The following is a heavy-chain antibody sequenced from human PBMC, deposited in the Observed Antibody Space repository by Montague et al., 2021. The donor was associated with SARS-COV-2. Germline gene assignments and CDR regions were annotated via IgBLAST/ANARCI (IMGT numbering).Heavy chain of an antibody. Sequence: SETLSLTCSVSGGSLSSYYWSWIRQPPGQGLEWIGYIADSGTTRYNPSLRSRATISLDISKNQFSLDLNSVTAADTAVYYCARHAYNHYGLDVWGQGTTVTVSS. CDR3: ARHAYNHYGLDV. CDR1: GGSLSSYY. J-gene: IGHJ6*02. CDR2: IADSGTT. V-gene: IGHV4-59*08.